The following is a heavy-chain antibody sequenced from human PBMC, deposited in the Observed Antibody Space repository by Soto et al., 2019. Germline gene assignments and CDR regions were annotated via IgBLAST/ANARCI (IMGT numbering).Heavy chain of an antibody. CDR1: GFTFSSYA. D-gene: IGHD6-13*01. CDR2: ISGSGGST. V-gene: IGHV3-23*01. CDR3: AKVGAYSSSWYRLRAYFDY. J-gene: IGHJ4*02. Sequence: EVQLLESGGGLVQPGGSLRLSCAASGFTFSSYAMSWVRQAPGKGLEWVSAISGSGGSTYYADSVKGRFTISRDNSKNTLYLQMNSLRAEDTAVYYCAKVGAYSSSWYRLRAYFDYWGQGTLVTVSS.